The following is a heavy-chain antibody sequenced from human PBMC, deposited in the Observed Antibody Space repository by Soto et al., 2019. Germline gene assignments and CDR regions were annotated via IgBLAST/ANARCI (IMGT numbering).Heavy chain of an antibody. CDR3: ARGGSLYWYFDL. D-gene: IGHD1-26*01. CDR1: GYTFTNYA. V-gene: IGHV1-3*01. Sequence: QVQLVQSGAEVKKPGASVKVSCKASGYTFTNYAMHWVRQAPGQRLEWMGWINAGNGNTKYSQKFQGRVTITSDTSASTDYMELSSLRSEDTAVYYCARGGSLYWYFDLWGRGTLVTVSS. CDR2: INAGNGNT. J-gene: IGHJ2*01.